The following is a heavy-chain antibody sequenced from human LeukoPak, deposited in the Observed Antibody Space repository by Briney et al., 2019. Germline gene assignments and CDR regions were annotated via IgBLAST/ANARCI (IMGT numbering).Heavy chain of an antibody. CDR1: GGTFSSYA. Sequence: SVKVSCKASGGTFSSYAISWVRQAPGQGLEWMGRIIPILGIANYARKFQDRVTITADKSTSTAYMELSSLRSEDTALYYCARPLRDGYNWDAFDIWGQGTMVTVSS. V-gene: IGHV1-69*04. J-gene: IGHJ3*02. CDR2: IIPILGIA. D-gene: IGHD5-24*01. CDR3: ARPLRDGYNWDAFDI.